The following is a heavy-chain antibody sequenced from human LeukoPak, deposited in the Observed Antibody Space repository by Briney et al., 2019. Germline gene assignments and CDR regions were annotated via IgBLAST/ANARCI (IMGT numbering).Heavy chain of an antibody. CDR1: GYTFTGYY. CDR2: INPNSGGT. D-gene: IGHD3-9*01. J-gene: IGHJ4*02. V-gene: IGHV1-2*02. CDR3: ARDPEAIRYFDWSLDY. Sequence: ASVKVSCKASGYTFTGYYMHWVRQAPGQGLEWMGWINPNSGGTNYAQKFQGRVTMTRDTSISTAYMELSRLRSDDTAVYYCARDPEAIRYFDWSLDYWGQGTLVTVSS.